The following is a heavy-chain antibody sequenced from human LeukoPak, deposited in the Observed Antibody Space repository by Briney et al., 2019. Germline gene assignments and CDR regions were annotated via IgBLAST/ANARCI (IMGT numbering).Heavy chain of an antibody. CDR3: AREIVGATRYNWFDP. J-gene: IGHJ5*02. Sequence: XSXXXXXPGXGLEWVSVIYSGGSTYYSDSVKGRFTISRDNSKNTLYLQMNSLRAEDTAVYYCAREIVGATRYNWFDPWGQGTLVTVSS. V-gene: IGHV3-66*01. CDR2: IYSGGST. D-gene: IGHD1-26*01.